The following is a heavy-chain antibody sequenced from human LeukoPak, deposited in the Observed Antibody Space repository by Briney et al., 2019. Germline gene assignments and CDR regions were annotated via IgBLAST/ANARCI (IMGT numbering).Heavy chain of an antibody. CDR1: GFTFSRYS. J-gene: IGHJ4*02. D-gene: IGHD5-12*01. CDR2: ISSNGGST. CDR3: AKDLWL. V-gene: IGHV3-64*01. Sequence: GGSLRLSCAASGFTFSRYSMHWVRQAPGKGLEYVSAISSNGGSTYYANSVKGRFTISRDNARNSLYLQMNSLRPEDTALYYCAKDLWLWGQGTLVTVSS.